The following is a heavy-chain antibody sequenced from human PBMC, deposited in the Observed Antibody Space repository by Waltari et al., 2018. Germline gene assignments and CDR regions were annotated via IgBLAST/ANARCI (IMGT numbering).Heavy chain of an antibody. D-gene: IGHD1-1*01. CDR2: IYYSGST. Sequence: QLQLQESGPGLVKPSETLSLTCPVSGVSISSSSYYWGWIRQPPGKGLEWIGSIYYSGSTYYNPSLKSRVTISVDTSKNQVSLKLSSVTAADTAVYYCARAATGTKGGFDYWGQGTLVTVSS. CDR3: ARAATGTKGGFDY. V-gene: IGHV4-39*07. CDR1: GVSISSSSYY. J-gene: IGHJ4*02.